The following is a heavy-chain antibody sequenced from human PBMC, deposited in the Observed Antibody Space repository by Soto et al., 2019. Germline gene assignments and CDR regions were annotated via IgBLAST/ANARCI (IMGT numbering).Heavy chain of an antibody. CDR1: GFTFSNYG. J-gene: IGHJ4*02. CDR3: ATEEVRYYNNSGSYRSDY. D-gene: IGHD3-22*01. V-gene: IGHV3-30*03. Sequence: QVQLVESGGGVVQPGRSLRLSCAASGFTFSNYGMHWVRQAPGKGLEWVAFISYDGSDIYYADSVKGRFTISRDNSKNTLSLLMNSLRAEDTAGYYCATEEVRYYNNSGSYRSDYWGQGTQVTVSS. CDR2: ISYDGSDI.